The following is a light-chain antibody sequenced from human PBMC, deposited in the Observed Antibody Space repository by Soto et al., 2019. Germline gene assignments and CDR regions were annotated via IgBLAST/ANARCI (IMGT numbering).Light chain of an antibody. CDR1: SSNIGSNT. Sequence: QSVLTQPPSASGTPGQRVTISCSGSSSNIGSNTVNWYQQLPGTAPKLLIYSNNQRPSGVPDRFCGSKSGTSASLAISGLQSEDEADYYCAAWDDSLNGYWVFGGGTKVTVL. CDR2: SNN. CDR3: AAWDDSLNGYWV. J-gene: IGLJ3*02. V-gene: IGLV1-44*01.